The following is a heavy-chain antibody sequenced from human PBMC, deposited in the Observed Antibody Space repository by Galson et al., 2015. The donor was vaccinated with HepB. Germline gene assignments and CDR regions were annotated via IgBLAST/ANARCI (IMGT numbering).Heavy chain of an antibody. D-gene: IGHD2-2*01. Sequence: SVKVSCKVSGYTLTELSMHWVRQAPGKGLEWMGGFDPEDGETIYAQKFQGRVTMTEDTSTDTAYMELSSLRSEDTAVYYCARTPCSSTSCYLSPVDYWGQGTLVTVSS. V-gene: IGHV1-24*01. J-gene: IGHJ4*02. CDR1: GYTLTELS. CDR2: FDPEDGET. CDR3: ARTPCSSTSCYLSPVDY.